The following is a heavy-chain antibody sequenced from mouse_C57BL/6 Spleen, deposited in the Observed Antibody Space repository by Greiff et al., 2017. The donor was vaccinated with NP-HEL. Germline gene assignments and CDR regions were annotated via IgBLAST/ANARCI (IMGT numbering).Heavy chain of an antibody. V-gene: IGHV1-20*01. D-gene: IGHD2-4*01. CDR1: GYSFTGYF. Sequence: VQLKQSGPELVKPGDSVKISCKASGYSFTGYFMNWVMQSHGKSLEWIGRINPYNGDTFYNQKFKGKATLTVDKSSSTAHMELRSLTSEDSAVYYCARSEGDYDGVYAMDYWGQGTSVTVSS. CDR3: ARSEGDYDGVYAMDY. CDR2: INPYNGDT. J-gene: IGHJ4*01.